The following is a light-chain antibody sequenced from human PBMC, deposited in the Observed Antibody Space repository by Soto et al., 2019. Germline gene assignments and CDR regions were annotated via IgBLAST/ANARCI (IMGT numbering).Light chain of an antibody. CDR3: QHYGSSPPWT. CDR1: QTVGSSY. Sequence: DIVLTQSPATLSLSPGDRATISCRASQTVGSSYLAWYQQKPGQAPRLFIYGASSSATGVPDRFSGSGSGTDFTLTISRLEPDDFAVYYCQHYGSSPPWTFGQGTKVDFK. CDR2: GAS. J-gene: IGKJ1*01. V-gene: IGKV3-20*01.